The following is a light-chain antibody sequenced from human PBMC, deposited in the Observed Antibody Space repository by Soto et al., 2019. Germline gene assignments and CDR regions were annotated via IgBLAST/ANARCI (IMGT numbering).Light chain of an antibody. J-gene: IGLJ2*01. CDR2: KVT. V-gene: IGLV2-23*02. CDR1: SSDVGSYNL. Sequence: QSALTQPASVSGSPGQSITLSCTGTSSDVGSYNLVSWFQQHPGKAPKLMIYKVTERPSGVSDRFSGSKSGSTASLTISGLQAEDEADYYWGSYAGSNTLVFGGGTKLTVL. CDR3: GSYAGSNTLV.